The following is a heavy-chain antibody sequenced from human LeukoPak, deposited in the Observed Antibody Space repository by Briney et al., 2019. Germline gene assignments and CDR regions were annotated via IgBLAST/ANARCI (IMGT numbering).Heavy chain of an antibody. V-gene: IGHV3-7*01. CDR3: ARELIMTTVTINYYYYMDV. J-gene: IGHJ6*03. CDR1: GFTFSDAW. Sequence: GGSLRLSCAASGFTFSDAWMSWVRQAPGKGLEWVANIKQDGSEKYYVDSVKGRFTISRDNAKNSLYLQMNSLRAEDTAVYYCARELIMTTVTINYYYYMDVWGKGTTVTVSS. CDR2: IKQDGSEK. D-gene: IGHD4-17*01.